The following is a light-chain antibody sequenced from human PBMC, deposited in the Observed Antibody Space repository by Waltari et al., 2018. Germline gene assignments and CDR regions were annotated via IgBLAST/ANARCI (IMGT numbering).Light chain of an antibody. CDR2: EVN. Sequence: QSALTQPPSASGSPGQSVTISCTGTSSDVGGYNYVSWYQHHPGKAPKLMVDEVNKRPSGVPERFAGSKSGNTASLTVSGLQAEDESDYYCSSYAGSNHLVFGGGTKLTVL. CDR1: SSDVGGYNY. V-gene: IGLV2-8*01. J-gene: IGLJ3*02. CDR3: SSYAGSNHLV.